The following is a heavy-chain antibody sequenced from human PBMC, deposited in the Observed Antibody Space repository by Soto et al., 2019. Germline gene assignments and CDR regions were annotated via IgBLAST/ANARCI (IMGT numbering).Heavy chain of an antibody. CDR3: ARDCSYGPDYYYGMDV. CDR2: IIPIFGTA. J-gene: IGHJ6*02. V-gene: IGHV1-69*13. D-gene: IGHD5-18*01. CDR1: GGTFSSYA. Sequence: GASVKVSCKASGGTFSSYAISWVRQAPGQGLEWMGGIIPIFGTANYAQKFQGRVTITADESTSTAYMELSSLRSEDTAVYYCARDCSYGPDYYYGMDVWGQGTTVTVSS.